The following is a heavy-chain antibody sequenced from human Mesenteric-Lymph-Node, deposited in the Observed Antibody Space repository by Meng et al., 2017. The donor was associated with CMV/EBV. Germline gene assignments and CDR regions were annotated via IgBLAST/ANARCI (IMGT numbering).Heavy chain of an antibody. J-gene: IGHJ6*02. CDR1: GCTFSNAW. D-gene: IGHD5-24*01. CDR2: IKSKTDGGTT. V-gene: IGHV3-15*01. Sequence: GGSLRLSCAASGCTFSNAWMSWVRQAPGKGLEWVGRIKSKTDGGTTDYAAPVKGRFTISRDDSKNTLYLQMNSLKTEDTAVYYCTTDSRLQSAQARLYYYYYYGMDVWGQGTTVTVSS. CDR3: TTDSRLQSAQARLYYYYYYGMDV.